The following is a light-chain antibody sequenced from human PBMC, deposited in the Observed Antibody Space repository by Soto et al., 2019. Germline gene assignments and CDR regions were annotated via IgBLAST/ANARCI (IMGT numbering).Light chain of an antibody. CDR2: DVS. CDR3: QHYGDSSWT. V-gene: IGKV3-20*01. Sequence: EIVLTQSPVALSLSPGERATLSCRASQSVSSTLLTWYQQKPGQAPRLLIYDVSSRATGIPDRFSGSGSGTGFTLTISRLEPEDFAVYFCQHYGDSSWTFGQGTRVEIK. CDR1: QSVSSTL. J-gene: IGKJ1*01.